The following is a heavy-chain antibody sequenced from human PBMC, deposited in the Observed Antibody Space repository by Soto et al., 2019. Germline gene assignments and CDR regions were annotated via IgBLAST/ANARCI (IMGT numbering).Heavy chain of an antibody. CDR3: ARRGYGSGWPIVYIDV. Sequence: EAQLVESGGGLVQPGGSMRLSCAASGFTFSNYKLHWVRQPPGKGLEYVSGISNNGAHTDYAKSVKGRFIISRDNCENTLYLQMGSLIAEDMGLYYCARRGYGSGWPIVYIDVWGKGTTVTVSS. V-gene: IGHV3-64*01. CDR1: GFTFSNYK. J-gene: IGHJ6*03. D-gene: IGHD6-25*01. CDR2: ISNNGAHT.